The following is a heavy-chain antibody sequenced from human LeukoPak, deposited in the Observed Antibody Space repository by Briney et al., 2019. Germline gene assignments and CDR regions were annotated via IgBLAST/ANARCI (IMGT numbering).Heavy chain of an antibody. J-gene: IGHJ4*02. CDR3: ARLRLGLRYFDWLFDY. CDR1: GGSFSGYY. D-gene: IGHD3-9*01. Sequence: PSETLSLTCAVYGGSFSGYYWSWIRQPPGKGLEWIGEINHSGSTNYNPSLKSRVTISVDTSKNQFSLKLSSVTAADTAVYYCARLRLGLRYFDWLFDYWGQGTLVTVSS. V-gene: IGHV4-34*01. CDR2: INHSGST.